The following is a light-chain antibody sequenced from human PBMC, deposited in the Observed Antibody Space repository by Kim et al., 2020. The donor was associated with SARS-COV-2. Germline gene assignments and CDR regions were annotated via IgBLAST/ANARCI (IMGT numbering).Light chain of an antibody. J-gene: IGLJ1*01. V-gene: IGLV2-14*01. CDR2: GVN. CDR1: SGDVGSYNY. CDR3: TSWTTSNTYV. Sequence: QSALTQPASVSGSPGQSITISCTGTSGDVGSYNYVSWYQQHPGRAPKLIISGVNKRPSVVSHRFSGSKSGNTATLTISGLQPEDESDYFCTSWTTSNTYVFGGGTKVTVL.